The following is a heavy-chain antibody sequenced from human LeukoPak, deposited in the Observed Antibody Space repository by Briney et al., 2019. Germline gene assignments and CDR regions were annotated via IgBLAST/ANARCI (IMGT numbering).Heavy chain of an antibody. CDR1: RFTFLSFW. CDR3: VTGVMAGTNY. CDR2: ISSSSSYI. Sequence: GGSLRLSCVSTRFTFLSFWMNSVRQAPWKGLDLISSISSSSSYIYYADSVRGRFTISTNSAKNSLYLQLTNLRVEDSGVYYCVTGVMAGTNYWGQGTLVTVSS. D-gene: IGHD1-7*01. V-gene: IGHV3-21*06. J-gene: IGHJ4*02.